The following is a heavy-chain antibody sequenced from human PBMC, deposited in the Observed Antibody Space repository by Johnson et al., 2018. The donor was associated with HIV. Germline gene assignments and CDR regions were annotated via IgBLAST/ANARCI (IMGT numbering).Heavy chain of an antibody. CDR3: ARAGVGAGAFDI. Sequence: VQLVESGGGVVRPGGSLRLSCAASGFTVSSNYMSWVRQAPGKGLEWVSVIYSGGSTYYADSVKGRFTISRDTSKNTLYLQMNSLRAGDTAVYYCARAGVGAGAFDIWGQGTMVTVSS. V-gene: IGHV3-66*01. CDR1: GFTVSSNY. D-gene: IGHD1-26*01. CDR2: IYSGGST. J-gene: IGHJ3*02.